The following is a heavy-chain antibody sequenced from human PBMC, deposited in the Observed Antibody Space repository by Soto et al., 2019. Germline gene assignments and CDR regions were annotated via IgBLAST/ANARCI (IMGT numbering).Heavy chain of an antibody. CDR1: GGSISSGDYY. V-gene: IGHV4-30-4*01. Sequence: TLSLTCTVSGGSISSGDYYWSWIRQPPGKGLEWIGYIYYSGSTYYNQSLKSRVTISVDTSKNQFSLKLSSVTAADTAVYYCARFSSGWYYFDYWGQGTLVTVSS. CDR2: IYYSGST. J-gene: IGHJ4*02. D-gene: IGHD6-19*01. CDR3: ARFSSGWYYFDY.